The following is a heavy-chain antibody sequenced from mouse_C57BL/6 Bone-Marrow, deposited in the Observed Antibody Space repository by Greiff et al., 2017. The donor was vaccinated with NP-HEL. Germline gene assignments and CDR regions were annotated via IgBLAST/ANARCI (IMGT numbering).Heavy chain of an antibody. D-gene: IGHD3-3*01. V-gene: IGHV6-3*01. CDR1: GFTFSNYW. Sequence: DVQLQESGGGLVQPGGSMKLSCVASGFTFSNYWMNWVRQSPEKGLEWVAQIRLKSDNYATHYAESVKGRFTISRDDSKSSVYLQMNNLRAEDTGIYYCTGGTNYFDYWGQGTTLTVSS. J-gene: IGHJ2*01. CDR2: IRLKSDNYAT. CDR3: TGGTNYFDY.